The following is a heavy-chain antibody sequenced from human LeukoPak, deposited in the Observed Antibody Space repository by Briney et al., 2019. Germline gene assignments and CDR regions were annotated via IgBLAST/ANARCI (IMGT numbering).Heavy chain of an antibody. CDR3: ARVLWFGEWNWYFDL. CDR1: GGSISSYY. CDR2: IYTSGST. V-gene: IGHV4-4*07. D-gene: IGHD3-10*01. Sequence: SETLSLTCTVSGGSISSYYWSWIRQPAGKVLEWLGRIYTSGSTNYNPSLKSRVTMSVDTSKNQSSLKLSSVTAADTAVYYCARVLWFGEWNWYFDLWGRGTLVTVSS. J-gene: IGHJ2*01.